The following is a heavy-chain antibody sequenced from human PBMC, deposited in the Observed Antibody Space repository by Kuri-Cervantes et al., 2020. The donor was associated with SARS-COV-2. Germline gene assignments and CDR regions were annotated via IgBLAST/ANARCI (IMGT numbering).Heavy chain of an antibody. CDR1: GFTFSSYS. CDR2: ISSSSSYI. Sequence: LSLTCAASGFTFSSYSMNWVRQAPGKGLEWVSSISSSSSYIYYADSVKGRFTISRDNAKNSLYLQMNSLRAEDTAVYYCARAAVKGVRHAEYFQHGGQGTLVTVSS. J-gene: IGHJ1*01. V-gene: IGHV3-21*01. CDR3: ARAAVKGVRHAEYFQH. D-gene: IGHD2-8*01.